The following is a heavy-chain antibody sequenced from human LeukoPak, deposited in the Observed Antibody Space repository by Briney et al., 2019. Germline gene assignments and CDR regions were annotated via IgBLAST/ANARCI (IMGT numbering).Heavy chain of an antibody. J-gene: IGHJ4*02. Sequence: SGGSLRLSCAASGFTLSSFAMAWVRQAPGKGLQWVSTLSGGGRPTYYADSVKGRFTISRDTSKNTLYLQMNSLRAEDTAIYFCARDLYGSGSSDLWGPGTLVTVSS. V-gene: IGHV3-23*01. CDR3: ARDLYGSGSSDL. CDR2: LSGGGRPT. D-gene: IGHD3-10*01. CDR1: GFTLSSFA.